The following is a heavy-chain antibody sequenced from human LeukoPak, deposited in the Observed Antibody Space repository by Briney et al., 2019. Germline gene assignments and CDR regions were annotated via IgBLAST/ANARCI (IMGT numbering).Heavy chain of an antibody. J-gene: IGHJ4*02. Sequence: SETLSLTCTVSGGSMSTYYWTWIRQPPGKGLEWIGFIYYTGSTNYNPSLKSRVTISVDTSKNQFSLKLSSVTAADTAVYYCAGMRVTTPTVRTLDYWGQGTLVTVSS. CDR1: GGSMSTYY. CDR2: IYYTGST. V-gene: IGHV4-59*01. D-gene: IGHD3-10*02. CDR3: AGMRVTTPTVRTLDY.